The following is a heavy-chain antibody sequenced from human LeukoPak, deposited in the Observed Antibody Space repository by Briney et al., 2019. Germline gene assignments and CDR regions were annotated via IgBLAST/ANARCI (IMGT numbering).Heavy chain of an antibody. J-gene: IGHJ4*02. V-gene: IGHV3-30-3*01. CDR3: ARDQVTAVTAIPSY. CDR1: GFTFGSYV. D-gene: IGHD2-21*02. CDR2: ISYDGSNK. Sequence: GRSLRLSCAASGFTFGSYVMHWDRQAPGKGLEWVAFISYDGSNKYYADSVKGRFTISRDSSKNTLYLQMNSLRAEDTAVYYCARDQVTAVTAIPSYWGQGTLVTVSS.